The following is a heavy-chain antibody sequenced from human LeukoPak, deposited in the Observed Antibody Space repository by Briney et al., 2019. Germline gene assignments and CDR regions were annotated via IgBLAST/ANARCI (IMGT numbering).Heavy chain of an antibody. Sequence: GGSLRLSCAASGFTFSSYAMHWVRQAPGKGLEWVADLSYDGSNKYFADSVKGRFTISRDNSKNTLYLQMNSLRAEDTAVYYCARTTAGTFYYMDVWGKGTTVTVSS. CDR1: GFTFSSYA. CDR2: LSYDGSNK. V-gene: IGHV3-30*01. D-gene: IGHD6-13*01. CDR3: ARTTAGTFYYMDV. J-gene: IGHJ6*03.